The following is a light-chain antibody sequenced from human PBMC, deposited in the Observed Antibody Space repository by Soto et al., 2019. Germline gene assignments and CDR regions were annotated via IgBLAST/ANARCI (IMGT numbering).Light chain of an antibody. CDR2: AAS. CDR3: QQRYSTPIT. CDR1: QSISSY. Sequence: DLQITQSQSSLSASVGGRVTITCRASQSISSYLNLYQQKPGKAPKLLIYAASSLQSGVPSWFRGSGSGTDFTLTISSLKTEDFATYDGQQRYSTPITFGQGTRLEIK. J-gene: IGKJ5*01. V-gene: IGKV1-39*01.